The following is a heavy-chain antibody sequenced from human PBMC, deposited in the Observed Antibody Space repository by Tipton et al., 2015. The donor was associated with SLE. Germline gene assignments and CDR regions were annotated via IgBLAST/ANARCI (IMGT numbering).Heavy chain of an antibody. V-gene: IGHV3-30*04. J-gene: IGHJ6*02. D-gene: IGHD1-26*01. Sequence: SLRLSCAASGYTFPTYAMHWVRQAPGKGLEWVAVISYDESIKYYADSVKGRFTISRDNSKNTLYLQMNSLRAEDTALYYCARDLKQALPDYYGMDVWGQGTTVTVSS. CDR1: GYTFPTYA. CDR2: ISYDESIK. CDR3: ARDLKQALPDYYGMDV.